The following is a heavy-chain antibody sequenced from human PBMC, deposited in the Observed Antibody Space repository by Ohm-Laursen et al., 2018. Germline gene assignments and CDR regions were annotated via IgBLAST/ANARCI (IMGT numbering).Heavy chain of an antibody. Sequence: GSLRLSCTASGFTFSNAWMSWVRQAPGKGLEWVSALSGSGGSAYYADSVKGRFTVSRDNSKNTLYLQMNSLRAEDTAVYYCARGAAMTSFDIWGQGTMVTVSS. CDR1: GFTFSNAW. D-gene: IGHD5-18*01. CDR2: LSGSGGSA. J-gene: IGHJ3*02. V-gene: IGHV3-23*01. CDR3: ARGAAMTSFDI.